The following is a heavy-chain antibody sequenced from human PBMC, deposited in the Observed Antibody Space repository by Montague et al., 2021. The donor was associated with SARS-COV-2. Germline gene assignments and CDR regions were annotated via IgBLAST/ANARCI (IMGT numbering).Heavy chain of an antibody. CDR3: ARDLKPPGDILTGYLPYYYYMDV. V-gene: IGHV6-1*01. J-gene: IGHJ6*03. CDR1: GDSVSSNSAA. CDR2: TYYRSKWYN. D-gene: IGHD3-9*01. Sequence: CAISGDSVSSNSAAWNWIRQSPSRGLEWLGRTYYRSKWYNDYAVSVKSRITINPDTSKNQFSLQLHSVTPEDTTVYYCARDLKPPGDILTGYLPYYYYMDVWGKGTTVTVSS.